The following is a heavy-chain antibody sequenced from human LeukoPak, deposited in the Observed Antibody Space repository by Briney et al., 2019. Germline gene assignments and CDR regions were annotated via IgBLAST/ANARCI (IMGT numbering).Heavy chain of an antibody. CDR3: TTELYYDYVWGSYRK. D-gene: IGHD3-16*02. V-gene: IGHV3-15*01. Sequence: PGGSLRLFCAASGFTFSNAWMSWVRQAPGKGLQWVGRIKSKTDGGTTDYAAPVKGRFTISRDDSKNTLFLQMNSLKTEDTAVYYCTTELYYDYVWGSYRKWGQGTLVTVSS. CDR1: GFTFSNAW. CDR2: IKSKTDGGTT. J-gene: IGHJ1*01.